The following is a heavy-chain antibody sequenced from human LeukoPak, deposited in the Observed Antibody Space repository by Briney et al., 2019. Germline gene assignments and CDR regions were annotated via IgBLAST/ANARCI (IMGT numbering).Heavy chain of an antibody. CDR1: GYTFTSYD. D-gene: IGHD4-23*01. J-gene: IGHJ4*02. CDR2: MNPNSGNT. Sequence: GASVKVSCKASGYTFTSYDINWVRQATGQGLEWMGWMNPNSGNTGYAQKFQGRVTMTRNTSISTAYMELSSLRSEDTAVYYCARGSRLVVTLNYWGQGTLVTVSS. V-gene: IGHV1-8*01. CDR3: ARGSRLVVTLNY.